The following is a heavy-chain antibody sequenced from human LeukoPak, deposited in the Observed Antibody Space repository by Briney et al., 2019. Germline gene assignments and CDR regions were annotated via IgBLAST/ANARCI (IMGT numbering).Heavy chain of an antibody. Sequence: SQTLSLTCAISGDSVSSNSAAWNWIRQSPSSGLEWLGRTYYRSKWYNDYAVSVKTRITINPDTSKNQFSLQLNSVTPEDTAIYYCARDTSLNYYGSGSYYTFDCWGQGTLVTVSS. CDR2: TYYRSKWYN. D-gene: IGHD3-10*01. J-gene: IGHJ4*02. CDR3: ARDTSLNYYGSGSYYTFDC. CDR1: GDSVSSNSAA. V-gene: IGHV6-1*01.